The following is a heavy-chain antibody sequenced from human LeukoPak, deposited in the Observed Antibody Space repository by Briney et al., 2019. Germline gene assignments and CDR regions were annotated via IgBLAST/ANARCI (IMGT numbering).Heavy chain of an antibody. Sequence: GASVKVSCKASGYTFTSYGISWVRQAPGQGLEWMGWISAYNGNTNYAQKLQGRVTMTTDTSTSTAYMELRSLRSGDMAVYYCARSHYYDSSGYYYFDYWGQGTLVTVSS. CDR1: GYTFTSYG. J-gene: IGHJ4*02. CDR3: ARSHYYDSSGYYYFDY. CDR2: ISAYNGNT. V-gene: IGHV1-18*03. D-gene: IGHD3-22*01.